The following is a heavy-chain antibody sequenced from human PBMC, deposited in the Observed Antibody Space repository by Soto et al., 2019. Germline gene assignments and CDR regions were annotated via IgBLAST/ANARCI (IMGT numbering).Heavy chain of an antibody. V-gene: IGHV4-31*03. CDR2: IYYSGST. CDR3: ARDRGRYDGSDGRRTPASGDYYYGMDV. J-gene: IGHJ6*02. D-gene: IGHD3-10*01. Sequence: QVQLQESGPGLVKPSQTLSLTCTVSGGSISSGGYYWSWIRQHPGKGLEWIGYIYYSGSTYYNPSPEGRVTRSVAAYQNQLSPKPSSVTDADPAVYYGARDRGRYDGSDGRRTPASGDYYYGMDVWGQGTTVTVSS. CDR1: GGSISSGGYY.